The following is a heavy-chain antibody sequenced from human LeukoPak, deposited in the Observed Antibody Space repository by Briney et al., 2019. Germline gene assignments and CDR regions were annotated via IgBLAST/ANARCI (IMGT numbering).Heavy chain of an antibody. D-gene: IGHD3-10*01. CDR3: ARGGSTSYREFLYNWFDP. J-gene: IGHJ5*02. V-gene: IGHV4-59*01. CDR1: GGSISSYY. Sequence: PSETLSLTCTVSGGSISSYYWSWIRQPPGKGLEWIGYIYYSGSTNYNSSLKSRVTISVDTSKNQFSLKLSSVTAADTAVSYCARGGSTSYREFLYNWFDPWGQGTLVTVSS. CDR2: IYYSGST.